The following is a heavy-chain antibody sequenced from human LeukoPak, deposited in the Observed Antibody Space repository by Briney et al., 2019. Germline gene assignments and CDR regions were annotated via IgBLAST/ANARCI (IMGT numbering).Heavy chain of an antibody. Sequence: SVKVSCKASGGTFSNYALTWVRQAPGQGLEWMGRIIPTLNIATYTLKFQGRVTITADKSTITAYMEVTSLISDDTAVYYCAREGKLRSPLALLGAFDIWGQGTMVTVS. CDR3: AREGKLRSPLALLGAFDI. V-gene: IGHV1-69*04. CDR2: IIPTLNIA. D-gene: IGHD3-16*01. J-gene: IGHJ3*02. CDR1: GGTFSNYA.